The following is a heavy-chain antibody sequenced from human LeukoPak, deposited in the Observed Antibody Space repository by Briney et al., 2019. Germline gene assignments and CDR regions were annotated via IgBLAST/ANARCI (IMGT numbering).Heavy chain of an antibody. CDR1: GFTFSSYA. CDR3: AKDTRGYSYGFDY. D-gene: IGHD5-18*01. Sequence: PGGSLRPSCAASGFTFSSYAMSWVRQAPGKGLEWVSAISGSGGSTYYADSVKGRFTISRDNSKNTLYLQMNSLRAEDTAVYYCAKDTRGYSYGFDYWGQGTLVTVSS. J-gene: IGHJ4*02. V-gene: IGHV3-23*01. CDR2: ISGSGGST.